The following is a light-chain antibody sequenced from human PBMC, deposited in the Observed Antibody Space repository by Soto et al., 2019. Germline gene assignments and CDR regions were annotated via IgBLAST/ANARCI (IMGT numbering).Light chain of an antibody. CDR3: AAWDDSLRAVV. CDR2: RNH. V-gene: IGLV1-44*01. CDR1: RSNIGTYT. Sequence: QSVLTQSPSASGTPGQRVTISCSGSRSNIGTYTVNWYRQLPGTAPTLLIYRNHQRPSGVPDRFSGSKSGTSASLAISGPQSEDEADYYCAAWDDSLRAVVFGGGTKLTVL. J-gene: IGLJ2*01.